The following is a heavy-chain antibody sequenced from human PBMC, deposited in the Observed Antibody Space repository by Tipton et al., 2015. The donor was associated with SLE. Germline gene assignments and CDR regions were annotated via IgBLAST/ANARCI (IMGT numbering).Heavy chain of an antibody. J-gene: IGHJ4*02. D-gene: IGHD4-17*01. Sequence: TLSLTCTVSGGSISSCYWSRIRQPPGKGLEWIGYIYYSGSTNYNPSLKSRVTISVDTSKNQFSLKLSSVTAADTAVYYCARASYYYGDYAEFDYWGQGTLVTVSS. CDR3: ARASYYYGDYAEFDY. CDR1: GGSISSCY. V-gene: IGHV4-59*01. CDR2: IYYSGST.